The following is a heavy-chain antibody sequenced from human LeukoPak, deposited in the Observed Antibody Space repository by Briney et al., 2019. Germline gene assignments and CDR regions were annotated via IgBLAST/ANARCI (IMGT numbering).Heavy chain of an antibody. V-gene: IGHV3-30*18. J-gene: IGHJ4*02. Sequence: GGSLRLSCAASGFTFSNYDMHWVRQAPGKGLEWVALISYDGSNKYYVDSAKGRFTISRDNSKNMLSLQMNSLRAEDTAVYYCAKPSGSYDHFDYWGQGTLVTVSS. CDR2: ISYDGSNK. CDR1: GFTFSNYD. D-gene: IGHD1-26*01. CDR3: AKPSGSYDHFDY.